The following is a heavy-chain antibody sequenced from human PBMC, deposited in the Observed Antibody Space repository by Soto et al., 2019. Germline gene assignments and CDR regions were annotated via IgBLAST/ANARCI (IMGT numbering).Heavy chain of an antibody. J-gene: IGHJ6*03. CDR3: ARESGGATATLDYYYFYMDV. V-gene: IGHV1-2*04. D-gene: IGHD5-12*01. CDR1: GDTFNDYY. CDR2: INPNGGVT. Sequence: QVQLVQSGAEVKKPGASVTVCCRSSGDTFNDYYIHWVRHAPGQGLEWMGWINPNGGVTKYAQKFQGWVTMTRDTSIRTVYMQLIRLRSDDTAVYYCARESGGATATLDYYYFYMDVWGTGTTVTVSS.